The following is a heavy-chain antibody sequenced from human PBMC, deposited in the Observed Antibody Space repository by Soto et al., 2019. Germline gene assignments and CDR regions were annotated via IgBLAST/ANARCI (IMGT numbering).Heavy chain of an antibody. D-gene: IGHD4-17*01. J-gene: IGHJ3*02. CDR2: IYYSGST. CDR1: GGSISSSSYY. V-gene: IGHV4-39*07. CDR3: ARALDYGGNDAFDI. Sequence: PSETLSLTCTVSGGSISSSSYYWGWIRQPPGKGLEWIGYIYYSGSTYYNPSLKSRVTISVDTSKNQFSLKLSSVTAADTAVYYCARALDYGGNDAFDIWGQGTMVTVSS.